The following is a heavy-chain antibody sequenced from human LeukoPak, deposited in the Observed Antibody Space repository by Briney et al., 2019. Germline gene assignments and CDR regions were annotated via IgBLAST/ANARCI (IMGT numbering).Heavy chain of an antibody. CDR2: IKQDGSEK. V-gene: IGHV3-7*01. CDR1: GFTFSSYW. J-gene: IGHJ6*03. D-gene: IGHD3-10*01. Sequence: GGSLRLSCAASGFTFSSYWMSWVRQAPGKGLEWVANIKQDGSEKYYADSVKGRFTISRDNAKNSLYLQMNSLRAEDTAVYYCARELTYYYGSGSYSEATYYYYYMDVWGKGTTVTISS. CDR3: ARELTYYYGSGSYSEATYYYYYMDV.